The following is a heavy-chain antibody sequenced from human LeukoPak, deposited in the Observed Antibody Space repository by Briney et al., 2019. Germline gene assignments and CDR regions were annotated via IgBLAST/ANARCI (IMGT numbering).Heavy chain of an antibody. J-gene: IGHJ4*02. CDR3: AKDQGYCSGGSCYSSALDY. Sequence: GGSLRLSCAASGFTFSTYAMHWVRQAPGKGLEWVAFIRYDGSNKYYADSVKGRFTISRDNSKNTVYLQMDSLRAEDTAVYYCAKDQGYCSGGSCYSSALDYWGQGTLVTVSS. CDR2: IRYDGSNK. D-gene: IGHD2-15*01. V-gene: IGHV3-30*02. CDR1: GFTFSTYA.